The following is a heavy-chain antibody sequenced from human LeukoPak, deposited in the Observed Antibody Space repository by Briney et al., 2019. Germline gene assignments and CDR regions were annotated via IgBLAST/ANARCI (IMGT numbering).Heavy chain of an antibody. CDR1: GYSISSGYY. J-gene: IGHJ4*02. V-gene: IGHV4-38-2*02. CDR3: ARFPPIGLELDVDFDY. CDR2: IYHSGST. Sequence: SETLSLTCSVSGYSISSGYYWGWIRQPPGKGLEWIGSIYHSGSTYYNPSLKSRVTISVDKSKNQFSLKLSSVTAADTAVYYCARFPPIGLELDVDFDYWGQGTLVTVSS. D-gene: IGHD1-7*01.